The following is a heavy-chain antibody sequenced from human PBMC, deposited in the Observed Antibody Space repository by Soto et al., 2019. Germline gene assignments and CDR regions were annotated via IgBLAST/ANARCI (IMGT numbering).Heavy chain of an antibody. D-gene: IGHD3-22*01. CDR3: ATSTMIVVVISDPPWRAFDI. V-gene: IGHV1-24*01. CDR2: FDPEDGET. CDR1: GYTLTELS. Sequence: ASVKVSCKVSGYTLTELSMHWVRQAPGKGLEWMGGFDPEDGETIYAQKFQGRVTMTEDTSTDTAYMELSSLRSEDTAVYYCATSTMIVVVISDPPWRAFDIWGQGTMVTVSS. J-gene: IGHJ3*02.